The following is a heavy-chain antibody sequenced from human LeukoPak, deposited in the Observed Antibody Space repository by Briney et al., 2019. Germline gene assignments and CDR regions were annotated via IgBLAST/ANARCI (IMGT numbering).Heavy chain of an antibody. CDR1: GFTFSSSW. J-gene: IGHJ6*04. V-gene: IGHV3-74*01. CDR2: ITRDGSST. Sequence: GGSLRLSCAASGFTFSSSWMHWVRQAPGKGLVWISRITRDGSSTTYADSVKGRFTTSRDNAKNTLYLQMDSLRDDDTAVYYCARDPGYESWSPFWGGMDVWGNGTTVIVSS. D-gene: IGHD3-16*01. CDR3: ARDPGYESWSPFWGGMDV.